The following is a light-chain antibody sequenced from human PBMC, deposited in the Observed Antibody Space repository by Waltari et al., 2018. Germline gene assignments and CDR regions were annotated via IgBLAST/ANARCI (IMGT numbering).Light chain of an antibody. J-gene: IGLJ2*01. CDR3: AAWDDSLSTLL. CDR1: SSNIGGTSY. CDR2: RNN. V-gene: IGLV1-47*01. Sequence: QSVLTQAPSASGTPGQRVTIPCSGSSSNIGGTSYVYWYQQLPGTAPRLLIYRNNKRPSGVPDRFSGSKSGKSASLAISGLRSEDEADYYCAAWDDSLSTLLFGGGTKLTVL.